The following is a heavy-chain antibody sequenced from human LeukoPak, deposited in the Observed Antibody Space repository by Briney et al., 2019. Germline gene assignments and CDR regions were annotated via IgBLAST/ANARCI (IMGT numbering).Heavy chain of an antibody. Sequence: GGSLRLSCAASGFTFSNAWMSWVRQAPGKGLEWVGRIKSKTDGGTTDYAAPVKGRFTISRDDSKHTLYLQMHSLKTEDTAVYYCTTVNWNDVWDDYWGQGTLVTVSS. V-gene: IGHV3-15*01. CDR3: TTVNWNDVWDDY. J-gene: IGHJ4*02. D-gene: IGHD1-20*01. CDR2: IKSKTDGGTT. CDR1: GFTFSNAW.